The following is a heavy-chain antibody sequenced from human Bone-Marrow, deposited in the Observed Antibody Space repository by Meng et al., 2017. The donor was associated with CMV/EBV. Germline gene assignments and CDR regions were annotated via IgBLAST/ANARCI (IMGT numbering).Heavy chain of an antibody. V-gene: IGHV1-18*01. CDR2: ISSYNGNT. Sequence: TFHSYGISWVRRAPGQGLEWMGWISSYNGNTNYAQKFQGRVTITTDTSTSTAYMELRSLRSDDTAVYYCARDTYCSGGSCYRRYSDYWGQGTLVTVSS. D-gene: IGHD2-15*01. CDR3: ARDTYCSGGSCYRRYSDY. J-gene: IGHJ4*02. CDR1: TFHSYG.